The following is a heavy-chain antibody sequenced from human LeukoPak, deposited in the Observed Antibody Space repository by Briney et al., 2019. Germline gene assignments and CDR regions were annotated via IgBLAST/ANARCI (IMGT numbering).Heavy chain of an antibody. D-gene: IGHD3-10*01. J-gene: IGHJ4*02. CDR1: GFTFTSYG. CDR2: ISAYIGNT. CDR3: PGEREWFGELLPPRFDY. V-gene: IGHV1-18*01. Sequence: ASVNVSCTASGFTFTSYGISWGRQAPGPGLKGLGWISAYIGNTNYAQKRQGRVTMTTDTSTSTAYTERRSLRSHTTAVYYCPGEREWFGELLPPRFDYWGEGTLVTVSS.